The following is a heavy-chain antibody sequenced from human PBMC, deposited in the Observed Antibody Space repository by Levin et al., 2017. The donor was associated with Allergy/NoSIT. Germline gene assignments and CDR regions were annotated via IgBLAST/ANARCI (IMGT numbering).Heavy chain of an antibody. CDR1: GFTFSSYA. CDR3: AKSYSSSWSRHFDY. V-gene: IGHV3-23*01. D-gene: IGHD6-13*01. CDR2: ISGSGGST. J-gene: IGHJ4*02. Sequence: GGSLRLSCAASGFTFSSYAMSWVRQAPGKGLEWVSAISGSGGSTYYADSVKGRFTISRDNSKNSLYLQMNSLRAEDTAVYYCAKSYSSSWSRHFDYWGQGTLVTVSS.